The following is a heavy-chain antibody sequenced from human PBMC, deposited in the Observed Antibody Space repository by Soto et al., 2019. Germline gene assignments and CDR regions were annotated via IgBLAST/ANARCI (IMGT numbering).Heavy chain of an antibody. J-gene: IGHJ5*02. V-gene: IGHV4-59*01. D-gene: IGHD6-25*01. CDR3: GSVRPSGYVPS. CDR1: GGSLSSYY. CDR2: VYFSGNT. Sequence: SETLSLTCTVSGGSLSSYYWTWIRQSPGKGLEWIGYVYFSGNTNYNPSLKSRVTISIDTSKNQFSLRLASVTAADTAFYYCGSVRPSGYVPSWGQGTLVTVSS.